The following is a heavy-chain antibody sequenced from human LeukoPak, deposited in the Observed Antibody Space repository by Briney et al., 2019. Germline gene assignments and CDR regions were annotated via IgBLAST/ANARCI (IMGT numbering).Heavy chain of an antibody. Sequence: SETLSLTCTVSGYSISSGYYWGWIRQPPGKGLEWIGSIYHSGSTYYNPSLKSRVTISVDTSKNQFSLKLSSVTAADTAVYYCARVAAAGTYYYYMDVWGKGTTVTVSS. CDR1: GYSISSGYY. CDR2: IYHSGST. D-gene: IGHD6-13*01. CDR3: ARVAAAGTYYYYMDV. J-gene: IGHJ6*03. V-gene: IGHV4-38-2*02.